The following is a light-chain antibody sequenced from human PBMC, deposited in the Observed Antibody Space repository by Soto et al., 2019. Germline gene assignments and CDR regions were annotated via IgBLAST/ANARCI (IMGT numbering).Light chain of an antibody. CDR2: GAS. V-gene: IGKV3-15*01. J-gene: IGKJ2*01. CDR3: QQYNKWPRT. CDR1: QSVGSS. Sequence: DIVLTQSPATLSVSPGERATLSCRASQSVGSSLAWYHQKPVQAPRLLIYGASTTATGIPARFSGSGSGTEFTLTISSLQSEDFAVYNCQQYNKWPRTFGQGTKVDIK.